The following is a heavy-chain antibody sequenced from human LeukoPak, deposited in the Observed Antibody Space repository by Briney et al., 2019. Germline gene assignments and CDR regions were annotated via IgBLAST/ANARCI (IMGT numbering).Heavy chain of an antibody. J-gene: IGHJ6*03. V-gene: IGHV4-39*07. CDR1: GGSISSSSYY. CDR3: ARDSLWIQLWTRMDV. CDR2: IYYSGST. D-gene: IGHD5-18*01. Sequence: SETLSLTCTVSGGSISSSSYYWGWIRQPPGKGLEWIGSIYYSGSTYYNPSLKSRVTISVDTSKNQFSLKLSSVTAADTAVYYCARDSLWIQLWTRMDVWGKGTTVTVSS.